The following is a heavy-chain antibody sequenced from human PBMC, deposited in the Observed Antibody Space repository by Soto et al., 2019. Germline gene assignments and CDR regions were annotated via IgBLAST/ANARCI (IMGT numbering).Heavy chain of an antibody. CDR2: ISWNSGSI. D-gene: IGHD3-16*01. CDR1: GFTFDDYA. Sequence: EVQLVESGGGLVQPGRSLRLSCAASGFTFDDYAMHWVRQAPGKGLEWVSGISWNSGSIGYADSVKGRFTISRDNAKNSLYLQMNSLRAEDTALYYCAKIQHGLMSLDAFDIWGQGTMVTVSS. J-gene: IGHJ3*02. V-gene: IGHV3-9*01. CDR3: AKIQHGLMSLDAFDI.